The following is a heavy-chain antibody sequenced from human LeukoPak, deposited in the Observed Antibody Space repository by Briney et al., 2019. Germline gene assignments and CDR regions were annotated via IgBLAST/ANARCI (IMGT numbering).Heavy chain of an antibody. CDR3: ARDRCLEGGSCYNWFDP. V-gene: IGHV4-39*07. CDR2: IYYSGST. D-gene: IGHD2-15*01. Sequence: SETLSLTCTVSGASISSGTYYCAWIRQPPGKGLEWIGNIYYSGSTSYNPPLESRVTISVDTSKNQISLKLSSVTAADTAVYYCARDRCLEGGSCYNWFDPWGQGTLVTVSS. J-gene: IGHJ5*02. CDR1: GASISSGTYY.